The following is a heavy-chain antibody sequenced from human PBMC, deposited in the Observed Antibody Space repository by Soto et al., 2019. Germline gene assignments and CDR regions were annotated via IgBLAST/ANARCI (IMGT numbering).Heavy chain of an antibody. J-gene: IGHJ4*02. CDR1: GFTFSSYA. D-gene: IGHD2-2*01. CDR2: ISGSGGST. V-gene: IGHV3-23*01. Sequence: QPGGSLRLSCAASGFTFSSYAMSWVRQAPGKGLEWVSAISGSGGSTYYADSVKGRFTISRDNSKNTLYLQMNSLRAEDTAVYYCAKGRGYCSSTSCPGWHYWGQGTLVTVSS. CDR3: AKGRGYCSSTSCPGWHY.